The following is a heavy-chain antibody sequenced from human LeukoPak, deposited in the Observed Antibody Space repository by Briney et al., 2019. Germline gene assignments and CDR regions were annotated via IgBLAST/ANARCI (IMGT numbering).Heavy chain of an antibody. CDR3: ALDFWSGYYFYYMDV. CDR2: ISAYNGNT. Sequence: GASVKVSCKASGYTFTSYYMHWVRQAPGQGLEWMGWISAYNGNTNYAQKLQGRVTMTTDTSTSTAYMELRSLRSDDTAVYYCALDFWSGYYFYYMDVWGKGTTVTVSS. CDR1: GYTFTSYY. D-gene: IGHD3-3*01. V-gene: IGHV1-18*04. J-gene: IGHJ6*03.